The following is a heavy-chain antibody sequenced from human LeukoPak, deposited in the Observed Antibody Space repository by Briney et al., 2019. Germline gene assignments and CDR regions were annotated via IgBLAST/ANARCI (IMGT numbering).Heavy chain of an antibody. CDR1: RYPFTTYD. D-gene: IGHD2/OR15-2a*01. V-gene: IGHV1-8*03. Sequence: GAPVKVSCKASRYPFTTYDINWVRQSTGHELEWMGWMNPNSGNTGYAQKFQGRVTITRNTSISTAYMELSSLRSEDTAVYYCARGGNPDYYYMDVWGKGTTVTVSS. CDR3: ARGGNPDYYYMDV. J-gene: IGHJ6*03. CDR2: MNPNSGNT.